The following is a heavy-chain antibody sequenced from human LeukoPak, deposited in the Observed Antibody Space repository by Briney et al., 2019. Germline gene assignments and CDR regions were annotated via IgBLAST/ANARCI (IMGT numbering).Heavy chain of an antibody. D-gene: IGHD6-19*01. V-gene: IGHV3-64*01. J-gene: IGHJ5*02. CDR2: ISSDGRIT. CDR1: GYTFSSYA. CDR3: ARVSGWYWFDQ. Sequence: GGSLRLSCEGSGYTFSSYAMHWVRQAPGKGLEYVAAISSDGRITYYANFVKGRFTISRDNSKNTLYLQMGSLRTEDMAVYYCARVSGWYWFDQWGQGTRDTVSS.